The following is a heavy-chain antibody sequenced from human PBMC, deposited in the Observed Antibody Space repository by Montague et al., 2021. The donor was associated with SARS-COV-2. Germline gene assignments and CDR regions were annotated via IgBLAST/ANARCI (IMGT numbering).Heavy chain of an antibody. CDR1: GGSFSRCDYH. Sequence: SETLSLTCTVSGGSFSRCDYHWGWIRQSPGKGLVWIVSLYYTGTSYSTPSLKSRVDISAGTTRNQFSLRLSSVTAADTAVYYCARTVDSRSAGIFQHWGQGTLVTVSS. J-gene: IGHJ1*01. D-gene: IGHD5-12*01. CDR3: ARTVDSRSAGIFQH. CDR2: LYYTGTS. V-gene: IGHV4-39*01.